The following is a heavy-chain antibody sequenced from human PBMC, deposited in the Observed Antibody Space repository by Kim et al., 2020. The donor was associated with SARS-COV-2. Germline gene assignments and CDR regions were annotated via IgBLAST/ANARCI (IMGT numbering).Heavy chain of an antibody. CDR1: GGSISSYY. CDR3: AREWGGYDSHYYYYGMDV. Sequence: SETLSLTCTVSGGSISSYYWSWIRQPPGKGLEWIGYIYYSGSTNYNPSLKSRVTISVDTSKNQFSLKLSSVTAADTAVYYCAREWGGYDSHYYYYGMDVWGQGTTVTVSS. J-gene: IGHJ6*02. V-gene: IGHV4-59*01. CDR2: IYYSGST. D-gene: IGHD5-12*01.